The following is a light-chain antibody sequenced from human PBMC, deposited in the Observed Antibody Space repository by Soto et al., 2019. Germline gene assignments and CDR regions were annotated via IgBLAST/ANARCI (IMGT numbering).Light chain of an antibody. J-gene: IGKJ3*01. CDR2: GAS. CDR3: QQYNNWPFT. V-gene: IGKV3-15*01. Sequence: EIVMTQSPATLSVSPGERATLSCRASQSVSSNLAWYQQKPGQAPRLLIYGASTRATGIPARFRGSGSGIEFTLTISILQSEDFAVYYCQQYNNWPFTFGPVTKVDIK. CDR1: QSVSSN.